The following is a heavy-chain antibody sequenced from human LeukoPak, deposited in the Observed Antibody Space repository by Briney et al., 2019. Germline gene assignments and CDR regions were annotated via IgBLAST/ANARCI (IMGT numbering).Heavy chain of an antibody. CDR1: GGSFSGYY. CDR3: ARHRPLYCSSTSCYSRGVSYYFDY. J-gene: IGHJ4*02. V-gene: IGHV4-34*01. D-gene: IGHD2-2*01. CDR2: ISHSGST. Sequence: KTSETLSLTCAVYGGSFSGYYWSWIRQPPGKGLEWIGEISHSGSTNYNPSLKSRVTISVDTSKNQFSLKLSSVTAADTAVYYCARHRPLYCSSTSCYSRGVSYYFDYWGQGTLVTVSS.